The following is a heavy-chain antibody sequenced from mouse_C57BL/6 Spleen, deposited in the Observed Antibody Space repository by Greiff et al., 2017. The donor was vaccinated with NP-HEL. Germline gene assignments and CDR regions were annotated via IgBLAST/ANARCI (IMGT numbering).Heavy chain of an antibody. Sequence: QVQLQQSGPGLVQPSQSLSITCTVSGFSLTSYGVHWVRQSPGKGLEWLGVIWSGGSTDYNAAFISRLSISKDNSKSQVFYTMNSLQADDAVIYYCASNYYGSSYDAIDYWSRGTSVTFSS. CDR3: ASNYYGSSYDAIDY. V-gene: IGHV2-2*01. CDR2: IWSGGST. CDR1: GFSLTSYG. D-gene: IGHD1-1*01. J-gene: IGHJ4*01.